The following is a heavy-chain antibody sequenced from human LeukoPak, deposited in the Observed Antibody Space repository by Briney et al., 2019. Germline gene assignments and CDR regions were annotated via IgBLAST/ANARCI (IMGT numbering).Heavy chain of an antibody. V-gene: IGHV6-1*01. Sequence: SQTLSLTCAISGDSASSNSASWNWIRQSPSRGLEWLGRTYYRSKWNTDYAVSVKGRITINPDTSKNQFSLYLNSVTPEDTAVYYCARDPDSSYEWGPFDPWGQGTLVTVSS. CDR3: ARDPDSSYEWGPFDP. J-gene: IGHJ5*02. CDR1: GDSASSNSAS. D-gene: IGHD1-26*01. CDR2: TYYRSKWNT.